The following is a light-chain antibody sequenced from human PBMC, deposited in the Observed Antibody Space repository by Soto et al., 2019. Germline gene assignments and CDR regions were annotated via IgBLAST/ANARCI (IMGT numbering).Light chain of an antibody. J-gene: IGKJ4*01. CDR1: QSISSY. CDR3: HQRNHWPLT. CDR2: DAS. V-gene: IGKV3-11*01. Sequence: EIVLTQSPATLSLSPGERATLSCRASQSISSYLAWYQQKSGQAPRLLIYDASNRATGVPARFSGSGSGTDFTLTISNLEPEDFAVYYGHQRNHWPLTCVGGTKVEI.